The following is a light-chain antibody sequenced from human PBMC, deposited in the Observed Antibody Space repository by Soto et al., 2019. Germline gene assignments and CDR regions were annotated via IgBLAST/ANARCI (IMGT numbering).Light chain of an antibody. CDR1: QSVRSSH. CDR2: GAS. CDR3: QQYSSSPAT. J-gene: IGKJ1*01. Sequence: EIELTQSPGTLSLSPGERATLSCMSSQSVRSSHLAWYQQKPGQAPRLLIYGASSRATGIPDRFSGSGSGTDFTLTISRLEPEDFAVYSCQQYSSSPATFGQGTKVDIK. V-gene: IGKV3-20*01.